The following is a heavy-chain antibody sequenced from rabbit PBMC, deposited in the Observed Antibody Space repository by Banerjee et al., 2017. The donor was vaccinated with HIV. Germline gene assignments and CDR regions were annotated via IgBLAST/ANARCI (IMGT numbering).Heavy chain of an antibody. D-gene: IGHD4-1*01. CDR2: INTSSGNA. V-gene: IGHV1S45*01. CDR3: ARDLAGVIGWNFNF. Sequence: LEESGGGLVKPEGSLTLTCKASGFSFSNKYVMCWVRQAPGKGLEWIACINTSSGNAVYASWAKGRFTIYKTSSTTVTLQMTSLTAADTATYFRARDLAGVIGWNFNFWGPGTLVTVS. CDR1: GFSFSNKYV. J-gene: IGHJ4*01.